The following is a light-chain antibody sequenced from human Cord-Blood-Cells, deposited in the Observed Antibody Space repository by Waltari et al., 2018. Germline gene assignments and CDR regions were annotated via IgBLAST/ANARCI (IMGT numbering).Light chain of an antibody. CDR2: EGS. CDR3: CSYAGSSTWV. J-gene: IGLJ3*02. CDR1: SSDVGSYNL. Sequence: QSALTQPASVSGSPGQSITISCTGTSSDVGSYNLVSWYQQHPGKAPKLMIYEGSKRHSGGSKRFSGSKSGNTASLTISGLQAEDEADYYCCSYAGSSTWVFGGGTKLTVL. V-gene: IGLV2-23*01.